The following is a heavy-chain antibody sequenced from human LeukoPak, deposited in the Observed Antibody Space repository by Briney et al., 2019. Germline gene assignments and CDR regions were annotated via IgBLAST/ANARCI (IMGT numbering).Heavy chain of an antibody. V-gene: IGHV4-59*12. CDR1: GGSISSYY. CDR2: IYYSGST. Sequence: PSETLSLTCAVSGGSISSYYWSWIRQPPGKGLEWIGYIYYSGSTNYNPSLKSRVTISVDTSKNQFSLKLSSVTAADTAVYYCARKRRITMVRGVIWFDPWGQGTLVTVSS. J-gene: IGHJ5*02. D-gene: IGHD3-10*01. CDR3: ARKRRITMVRGVIWFDP.